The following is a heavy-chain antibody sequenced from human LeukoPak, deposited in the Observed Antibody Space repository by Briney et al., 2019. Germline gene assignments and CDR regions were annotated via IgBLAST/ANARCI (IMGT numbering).Heavy chain of an antibody. Sequence: GGSLRLSCAASGFTFSDYYLSWIRQAPGKGLEWVSYISSSGSTIYYADSVKGRFTISRDNAKNSLYLQMNSLRAEDTAVYYCAKEAQLWLPFDYFDYWGQGTLVTVSS. V-gene: IGHV3-11*04. CDR2: ISSSGSTI. CDR3: AKEAQLWLPFDYFDY. CDR1: GFTFSDYY. J-gene: IGHJ4*02. D-gene: IGHD5-18*01.